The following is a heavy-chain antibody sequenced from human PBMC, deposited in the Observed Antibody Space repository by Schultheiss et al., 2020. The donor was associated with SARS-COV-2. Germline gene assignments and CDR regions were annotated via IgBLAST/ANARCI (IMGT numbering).Heavy chain of an antibody. J-gene: IGHJ6*02. D-gene: IGHD3-3*01. V-gene: IGHV1-46*03. Sequence: ASVKVSCKASGYTFTSYYMHWVRQAPGQGLEWMGRIIPILGIANYAQKFQGRVTMTRDTSTSTVYMELSSLRSEDTAVYYCARDPPVLRFLESPRYYGMDVWGQGTTVTVSS. CDR3: ARDPPVLRFLESPRYYGMDV. CDR1: GYTFTSYY. CDR2: IIPILGIA.